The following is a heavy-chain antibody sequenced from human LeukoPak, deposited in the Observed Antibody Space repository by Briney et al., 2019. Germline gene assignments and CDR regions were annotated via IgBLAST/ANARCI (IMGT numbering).Heavy chain of an antibody. CDR2: IGRSGSII. V-gene: IGHV3-48*03. Sequence: QPGGSLRLSCAASGFTFSSYDINWVRQAPGKGLEWVAHIGRSGSIIYYADSVKGRFTVSRDNANNSVYLQMNSLRAEDTAVYYCARDPPDLGVDGWGQGTLVTVSS. CDR3: ARDPPDLGVDG. CDR1: GFTFSSYD. D-gene: IGHD3-10*01. J-gene: IGHJ4*02.